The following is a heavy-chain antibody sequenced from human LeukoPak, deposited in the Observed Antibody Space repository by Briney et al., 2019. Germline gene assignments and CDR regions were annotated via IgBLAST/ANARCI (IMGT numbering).Heavy chain of an antibody. CDR1: GFTFDDYA. V-gene: IGHV3-9*01. CDR3: TKSKRSGCSSGCYDY. CDR2: ISWNSGSI. Sequence: GGSLRLSCAASGFTFDDYAMHWVRQAPGKGLEWVSGISWNSGSIGYADSVKGRFTISRDNAKNSLYLQMNSLRAEDTALYYCTKSKRSGCSSGCYDYWGQGTLVTVSS. D-gene: IGHD6-19*01. J-gene: IGHJ4*02.